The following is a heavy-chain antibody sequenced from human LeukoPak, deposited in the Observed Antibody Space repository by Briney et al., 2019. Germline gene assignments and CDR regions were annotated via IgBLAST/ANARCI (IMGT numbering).Heavy chain of an antibody. CDR3: AHRQSNSYFDY. J-gene: IGHJ4*02. V-gene: IGHV2-5*02. Sequence: SGPTLVNPTQTLTLTCTFSGFSLSTSGVGVGWIRQPPGKALEWLALIFWDDDKRHSPSLRGRLTITKDTSKNQVVLTLTNMDAVDTATYYCAHRQSNSYFDYGGQGILVTVSS. D-gene: IGHD4-11*01. CDR2: IFWDDDK. CDR1: GFSLSTSGVG.